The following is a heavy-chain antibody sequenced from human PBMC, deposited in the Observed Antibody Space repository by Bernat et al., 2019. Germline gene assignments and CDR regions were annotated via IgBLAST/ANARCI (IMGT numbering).Heavy chain of an antibody. V-gene: IGHV4-39*01. Sequence: QLQLQESGPGLVKPSETLSLTCTVSGGAISSSTYYWDWIRQPPGKGLEWIGSINYSGSTSYNPSLKSRVAMSVDTSKNQFSLKLTSVTAADTAVYYCARHPRYDFRGGHYSGPFDYWGQGTLVTVSS. CDR2: INYSGST. J-gene: IGHJ4*02. CDR1: GGAISSSTYY. D-gene: IGHD3-3*01. CDR3: ARHPRYDFRGGHYSGPFDY.